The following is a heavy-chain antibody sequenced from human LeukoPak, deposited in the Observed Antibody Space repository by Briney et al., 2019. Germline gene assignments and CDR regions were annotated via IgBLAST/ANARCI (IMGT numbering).Heavy chain of an antibody. CDR2: ISSSGSTI. CDR1: GFTFSSYE. V-gene: IGHV3-48*03. J-gene: IGHJ4*02. Sequence: GGSLRLSCAASGFTFSSYEMNWVRHAPGKGLEWVSYISSSGSTIYYADSVKGRFTISRDNAKNSLYLQMNSLRAEDTAVYYCAREGGVVRGVILSAPRGIDYWGQGTLVTVSS. D-gene: IGHD3-10*01. CDR3: AREGGVVRGVILSAPRGIDY.